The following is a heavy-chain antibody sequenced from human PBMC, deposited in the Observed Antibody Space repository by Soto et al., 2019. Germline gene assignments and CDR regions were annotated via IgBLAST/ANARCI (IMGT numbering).Heavy chain of an antibody. CDR3: ARALGCSSTSCYFHFDH. Sequence: QVQLVQSGAEVKKPGASVKVSCKASGYTFTDYHMHWVRQAPGQGLEWMGWTNPKTGGPDYARKFQGRVTMTWETSISTAYVELSRLGSDDTAVYYCARALGCSSTSCYFHFDHWGQGTRVAVSS. D-gene: IGHD2-2*01. V-gene: IGHV1-2*02. CDR1: GYTFTDYH. CDR2: TNPKTGGP. J-gene: IGHJ4*02.